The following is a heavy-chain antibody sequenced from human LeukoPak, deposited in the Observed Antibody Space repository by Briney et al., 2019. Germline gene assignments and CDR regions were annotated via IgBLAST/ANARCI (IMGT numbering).Heavy chain of an antibody. J-gene: IGHJ3*01. V-gene: IGHV4-4*07. CDR3: ARRRQITSYAPYAFDL. CDR1: GGSISTYY. CDR2: IHTSGST. Sequence: PSETLSLTCSVSGGSISTYYGSWIRQSAGKGLEWIGRIHTSGSTNYNPSLKSRVTISIDTSKTQISLRLTSVTAADTAVYYCARRRQITSYAPYAFDLWGQGTMVAVSS.